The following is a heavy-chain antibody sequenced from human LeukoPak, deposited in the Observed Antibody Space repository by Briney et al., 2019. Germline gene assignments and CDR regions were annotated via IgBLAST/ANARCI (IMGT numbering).Heavy chain of an antibody. CDR3: ARDYGPGSYYTVGY. D-gene: IGHD3-10*01. CDR2: INPNSGGT. Sequence: ASVKVSCKASGYTFTGYYMHWARQAPGQGLEWMGWINPNSGGTNYAQKFQGRVTMTRDTSISTAYMELSRLRSDDTAVYYCARDYGPGSYYTVGYWGQGTLVTASS. CDR1: GYTFTGYY. J-gene: IGHJ4*02. V-gene: IGHV1-2*02.